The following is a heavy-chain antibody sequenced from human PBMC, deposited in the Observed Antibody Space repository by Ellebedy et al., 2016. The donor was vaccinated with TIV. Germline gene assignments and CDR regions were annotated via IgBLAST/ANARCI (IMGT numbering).Heavy chain of an antibody. CDR1: GGIFRSNA. CDR3: ARGRGYNLGSYLDN. CDR2: IIAIFGTT. D-gene: IGHD5-24*01. V-gene: IGHV1-69*13. Sequence: ASVKVSCXASGGIFRSNAMSWVRQAPGQGLEWMGGIIAIFGTTNYAQKFQGRVTITADESTSTVYMDLTSLRSEDTAVYYCARGRGYNLGSYLDNWGQGTLVIVSS. J-gene: IGHJ4*02.